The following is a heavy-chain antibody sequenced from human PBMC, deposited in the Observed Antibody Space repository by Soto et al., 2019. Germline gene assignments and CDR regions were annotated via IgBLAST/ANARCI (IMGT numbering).Heavy chain of an antibody. Sequence: PSETLSLTCTVSGGSISSYYWSWIRQPPGKGLEWIGYIYYSGSTNYNPSLKSRVTISVDTSKNQFSLKLSSVTAADTAVYYCARVVAVAGTGVDVWGQGTTVTVSS. D-gene: IGHD6-19*01. V-gene: IGHV4-59*01. CDR2: IYYSGST. CDR1: GGSISSYY. J-gene: IGHJ6*02. CDR3: ARVVAVAGTGVDV.